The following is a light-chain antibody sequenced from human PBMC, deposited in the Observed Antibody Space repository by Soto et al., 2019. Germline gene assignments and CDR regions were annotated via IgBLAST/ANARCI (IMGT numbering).Light chain of an antibody. CDR1: QSVTNRY. CDR3: QQYGSSPGT. Sequence: EIVLTQSPGTLSLSPGERATLSCRARQSVTNRYLAWYRQKPGQAPRLLIFGASIRDTGIPDRFSGSGSGTDFTLTINRLEPEDFAVYYCQQYGSSPGTFGQGTKVEIK. V-gene: IGKV3-20*01. CDR2: GAS. J-gene: IGKJ1*01.